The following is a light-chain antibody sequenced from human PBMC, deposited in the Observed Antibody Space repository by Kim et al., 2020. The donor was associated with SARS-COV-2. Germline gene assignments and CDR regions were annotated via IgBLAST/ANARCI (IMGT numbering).Light chain of an antibody. J-gene: IGLJ2*01. CDR1: SSDVGGYNY. V-gene: IGLV2-14*03. Sequence: PSITISCTGTSSDVGGYNYVSWYQQHPGKAPRLMIYDVSNRPSGVSNRFSGSKSGHTASLTISGIQAEDEADYYCSSYTSSRIPVFGGGTQLTVL. CDR3: SSYTSSRIPV. CDR2: DVS.